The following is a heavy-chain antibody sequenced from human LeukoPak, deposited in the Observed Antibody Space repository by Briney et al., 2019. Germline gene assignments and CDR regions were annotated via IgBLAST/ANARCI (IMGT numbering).Heavy chain of an antibody. J-gene: IGHJ4*02. V-gene: IGHV3-74*01. CDR3: ARGRDSSFYPYFDY. CDR2: INSDGSST. CDR1: GFTFSSFG. Sequence: GGSLRLSCAASGFTFSSFGMNWVRQAPGKGLVWVSRINSDGSSTSYADSVKGRFTISRDNAKNTLHLQMNSLRAEDTAVYFCARGRDSSFYPYFDYWGQGTLVTVSS. D-gene: IGHD3-22*01.